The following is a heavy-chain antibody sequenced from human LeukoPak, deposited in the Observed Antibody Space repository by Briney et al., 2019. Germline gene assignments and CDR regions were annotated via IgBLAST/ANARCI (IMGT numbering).Heavy chain of an antibody. CDR3: AKDRYSSSWSTFDY. CDR1: GFTFSSYG. CDR2: IRYDGSNK. D-gene: IGHD6-13*01. V-gene: IGHV3-30*02. J-gene: IGHJ4*02. Sequence: GGSLRLSCAASGFTFSSYGMHWVRQAPGKGLEWVAFIRYDGSNKYYADSVKGRFTISRDNSKNTLYLQMNSLRAEDTAVYYCAKDRYSSSWSTFDYWGQGTLVTVSS.